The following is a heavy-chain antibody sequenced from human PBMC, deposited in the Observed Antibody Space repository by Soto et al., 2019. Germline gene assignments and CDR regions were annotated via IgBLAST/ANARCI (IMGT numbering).Heavy chain of an antibody. Sequence: EVQLLESGGGLVQPGGSLRLSCAASGFTFSSYAMSWVRQAPGKGLEWVSAISGSGGSTYYADSVKGRFTISRDNSKNTLYLQMNSLRAEDTAVYYCAKAIPTYYYDSSGYYYRGYFQHWGQRTLVTVSS. CDR3: AKAIPTYYYDSSGYYYRGYFQH. CDR1: GFTFSSYA. V-gene: IGHV3-23*01. CDR2: ISGSGGST. D-gene: IGHD3-22*01. J-gene: IGHJ1*01.